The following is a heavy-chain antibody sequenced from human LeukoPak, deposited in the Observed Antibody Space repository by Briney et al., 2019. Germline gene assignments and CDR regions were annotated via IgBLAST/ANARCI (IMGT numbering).Heavy chain of an antibody. CDR2: INPSGGST. CDR1: GYTFTSYY. D-gene: IGHD2-15*01. Sequence: ASVKVSCKASGYTFTSYYMHWVRQAPGQGLEWMGIINPSGGSTNYAQKLQGRVTMTTDTSMSTAYMELRSLRSDDTAVYYCAREVGGSYNWFDPWGQGTLVTVSS. CDR3: AREVGGSYNWFDP. V-gene: IGHV1-46*01. J-gene: IGHJ5*02.